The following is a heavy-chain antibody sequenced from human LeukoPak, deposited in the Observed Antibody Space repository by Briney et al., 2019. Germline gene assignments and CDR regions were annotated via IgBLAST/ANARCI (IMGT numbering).Heavy chain of an antibody. J-gene: IGHJ4*02. D-gene: IGHD3-10*01. V-gene: IGHV4-30-4*01. Sequence: PSQTLSLTCTVSGGSISSGDYHWSWIRQPPGKGLEWIGYIYYSGSTYYNPSLKSRVTISVDTSKNQFSLKLSSVTAADTAVYYCAREDVGDMTLFDYWGQGTLVTVSS. CDR2: IYYSGST. CDR3: AREDVGDMTLFDY. CDR1: GGSISSGDYH.